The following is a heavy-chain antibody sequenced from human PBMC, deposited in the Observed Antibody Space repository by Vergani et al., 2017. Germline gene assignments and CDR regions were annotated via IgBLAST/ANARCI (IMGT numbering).Heavy chain of an antibody. CDR3: AREAYCSSTSCYGGYYYYYMDV. V-gene: IGHV3-20*04. Sequence: EVQLVESGGGVVRPGGSLRLSCAASGFTFDDYGMSWVRQAPGKGLEWVSGINWNGGSTGYADSVKGRFTSSRDNAKNSLYLQMNSLRAEDTALYYRAREAYCSSTSCYGGYYYYYMDVWGKGTTVTVSS. CDR2: INWNGGST. CDR1: GFTFDDYG. J-gene: IGHJ6*03. D-gene: IGHD2-2*01.